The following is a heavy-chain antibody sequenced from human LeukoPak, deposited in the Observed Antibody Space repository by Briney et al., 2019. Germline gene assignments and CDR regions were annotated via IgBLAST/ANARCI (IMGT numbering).Heavy chain of an antibody. J-gene: IGHJ4*02. Sequence: GGSLRLSCAAPGFTFSSYWMHWVRQAPGKGLVWVSRINTDGSTTTYADSVKGRFTISRDNAKNTLYLQMNSLRADDTAVYYCASSGGWQLALDYWGQGTLVTVSS. V-gene: IGHV3-74*01. CDR3: ASSGGWQLALDY. D-gene: IGHD2-15*01. CDR1: GFTFSSYW. CDR2: INTDGSTT.